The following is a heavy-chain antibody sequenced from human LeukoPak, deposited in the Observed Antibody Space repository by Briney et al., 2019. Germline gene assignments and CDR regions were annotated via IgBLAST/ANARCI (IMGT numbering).Heavy chain of an antibody. CDR1: GFTFSGYA. V-gene: IGHV3-23*01. Sequence: GGSLRLSCAASGFTFSGYAMSWVRQAPGKGLAWVSAISGSGGSTFYADAVKGRFTISRDNSKNTLYLQMNSLRAEDTAVYYCARDSPRSYNWNDSHGAFDIWGQGTMVTVSS. D-gene: IGHD1-20*01. CDR2: ISGSGGST. CDR3: ARDSPRSYNWNDSHGAFDI. J-gene: IGHJ3*02.